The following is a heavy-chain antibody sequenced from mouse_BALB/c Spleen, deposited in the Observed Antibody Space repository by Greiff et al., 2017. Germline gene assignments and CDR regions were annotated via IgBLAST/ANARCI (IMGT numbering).Heavy chain of an antibody. V-gene: IGHV3-2*02. J-gene: IGHJ4*01. CDR2: ISYSGST. CDR3: ARWGTGDYAMDY. CDR1: GYSITSDYA. D-gene: IGHD3-3*01. Sequence: VQLQQSGPGLVKPSQSLSLTCTVTGYSITSDYAWNWIRQFPGNQLEWMGYISYSGSTSYNPSLKSRISITRDTSKNQFFLQLNSVTTEDTATYYCARWGTGDYAMDYWGQGTSVTVSS.